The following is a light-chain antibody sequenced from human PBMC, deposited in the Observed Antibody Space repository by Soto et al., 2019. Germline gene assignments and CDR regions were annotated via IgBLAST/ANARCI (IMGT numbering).Light chain of an antibody. J-gene: IGKJ1*01. Sequence: DIVMTQSPDSLAVSLGERATINCKSSQSVLYSSNNKNYLAWYQQKPGQPPKLLIYWASTRESGVPDRFSGSGSGTDFTLTISSLQAEDVAVYYCQQYHSDPITFGQGTKVDIK. V-gene: IGKV4-1*01. CDR1: QSVLYSSNNKNY. CDR2: WAS. CDR3: QQYHSDPIT.